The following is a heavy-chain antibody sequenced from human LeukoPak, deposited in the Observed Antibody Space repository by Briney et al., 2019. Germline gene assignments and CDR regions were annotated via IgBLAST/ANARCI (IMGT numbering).Heavy chain of an antibody. Sequence: PGGSLRLSCAASGFTFINAWMAWVRQAPGKGLEWVSVIYSGGSTYYADSVKGRFTISRDNSKNTLYLQMNSLRAEDTAVYYCARDAAGYCSSTSCYPTYYFDYWGQGTLVTVSS. J-gene: IGHJ4*02. V-gene: IGHV3-66*01. CDR1: GFTFINAW. CDR2: IYSGGST. CDR3: ARDAAGYCSSTSCYPTYYFDY. D-gene: IGHD2-2*01.